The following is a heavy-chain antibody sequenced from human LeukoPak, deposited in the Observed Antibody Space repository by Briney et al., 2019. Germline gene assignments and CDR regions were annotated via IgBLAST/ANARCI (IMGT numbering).Heavy chain of an antibody. CDR2: INHSGST. J-gene: IGHJ4*02. Sequence: NPSETLSLTCAVYGGSFSGYYWSWIRQPPGKGLEWIGEINHSGSTNYNPSPKSRVTISVDTSKNQFSLKLSSVTAADTAVYYCARETIAAAGTRFDYWGQGTLVTVSS. V-gene: IGHV4-34*01. CDR3: ARETIAAAGTRFDY. D-gene: IGHD6-13*01. CDR1: GGSFSGYY.